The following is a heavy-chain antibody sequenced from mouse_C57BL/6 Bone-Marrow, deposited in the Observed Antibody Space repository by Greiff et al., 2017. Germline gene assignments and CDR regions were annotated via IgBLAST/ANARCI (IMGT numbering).Heavy chain of an antibody. J-gene: IGHJ4*01. CDR3: ASAYDYLNYYAMDY. D-gene: IGHD2-4*01. V-gene: IGHV2-2*01. CDR2: IWSGGST. CDR1: GFSLTSYG. Sequence: QVQLQQSGPGLVQPSQSLSITCTVSGFSLTSYGVHWVRQSPGQGLEWLGVIWSGGSTDYNAAFLSRLSINKDNSKSQVSFKMNSLQADDTAIYYCASAYDYLNYYAMDYWGQGTSVTVSS.